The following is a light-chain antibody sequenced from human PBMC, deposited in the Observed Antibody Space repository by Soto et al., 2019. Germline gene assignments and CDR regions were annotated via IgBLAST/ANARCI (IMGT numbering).Light chain of an antibody. J-gene: IGLJ1*01. CDR3: NSYTTASSYV. Sequence: QSALTQPASVSGSPGQSITISCTGTSSDVGNYNYVSWYQQHPGKAPKLLIYGVTNRPSGVSNRFSGSKSGNTASLTISGLQAEDEADYYCNSYTTASSYVFGTGTKVTVL. CDR1: SSDVGNYNY. CDR2: GVT. V-gene: IGLV2-14*01.